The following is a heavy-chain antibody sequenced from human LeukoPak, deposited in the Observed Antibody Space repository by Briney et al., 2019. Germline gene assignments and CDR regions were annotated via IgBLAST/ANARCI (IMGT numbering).Heavy chain of an antibody. D-gene: IGHD1-26*01. CDR3: ARGPLMPLERELLPGGAFDI. J-gene: IGHJ3*02. CDR1: GGTFSSYA. V-gene: IGHV1-69*05. CDR2: IIPIFGTA. Sequence: SVKVSCKASGGTFSSYAISWVRQAPGQGLEWMGGIIPIFGTANYAQKFQGRVTITTDESTSTAYMELSSLRSEDTAVYYCARGPLMPLERELLPGGAFDIWGQGTMVTVSS.